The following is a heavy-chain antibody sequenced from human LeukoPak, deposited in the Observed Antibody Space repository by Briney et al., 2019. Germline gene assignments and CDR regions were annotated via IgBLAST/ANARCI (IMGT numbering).Heavy chain of an antibody. Sequence: PGGSLRLSCAASGFTFSSYNMNWVRQAPGKGLEWVSSITSSSNYIYYTDSVKGRFTISRDNAKNSLYLQMNSLRAEDTTVYYCARDCWDYGSGSYCGIDYWGQGTLVTVSS. D-gene: IGHD3-10*01. V-gene: IGHV3-21*03. CDR2: ITSSSNYI. J-gene: IGHJ4*02. CDR3: ARDCWDYGSGSYCGIDY. CDR1: GFTFSSYN.